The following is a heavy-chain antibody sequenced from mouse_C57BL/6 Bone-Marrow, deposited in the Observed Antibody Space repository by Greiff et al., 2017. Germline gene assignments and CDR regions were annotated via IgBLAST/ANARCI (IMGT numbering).Heavy chain of an antibody. Sequence: EVQLQQSGTVLARPGASVKMSCKTSGYTFTSYWMHWVKQRPGQGLEWIGAIYPGNSDTSYNQKFKGKAKLTAVTSASTAYVELSSLTNEDSAVYYCTRGELGRRYFDYWGQGTTLTVSS. J-gene: IGHJ2*01. CDR2: IYPGNSDT. CDR1: GYTFTSYW. V-gene: IGHV1-5*01. D-gene: IGHD4-1*01. CDR3: TRGELGRRYFDY.